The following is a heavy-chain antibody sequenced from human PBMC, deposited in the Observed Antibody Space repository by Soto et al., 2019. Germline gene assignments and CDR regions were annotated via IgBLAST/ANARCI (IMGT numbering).Heavy chain of an antibody. CDR2: IIPIFGTA. J-gene: IGHJ6*02. CDR3: ARPWAVAGTYYYYYGMDV. CDR1: GGTFSSYA. Sequence: SVKVSCKASGGTFSSYAISWVRQAPGQGLEWMGGIIPIFGTANYAQKFQGRVTITADESTSTAYMELSSLRSEDTAVYYCARPWAVAGTYYYYYGMDVWGQGTTVTVSS. V-gene: IGHV1-69*13. D-gene: IGHD6-19*01.